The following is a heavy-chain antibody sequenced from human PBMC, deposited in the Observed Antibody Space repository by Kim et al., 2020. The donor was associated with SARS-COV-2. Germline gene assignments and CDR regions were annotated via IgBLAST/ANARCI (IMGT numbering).Heavy chain of an antibody. D-gene: IGHD5-12*01. CDR1: GGTFSSYA. V-gene: IGHV1-69*04. Sequence: SVKVSCKASGGTFSSYAISWVRQAPGQGLEWMGRIIPILGIANYAQKFQGRVTITADKSTSTAYMELSSLRSEDTAVYYCALKWVPPKGFDYWGQGTLVTVSS. CDR2: IIPILGIA. J-gene: IGHJ4*02. CDR3: ALKWVPPKGFDY.